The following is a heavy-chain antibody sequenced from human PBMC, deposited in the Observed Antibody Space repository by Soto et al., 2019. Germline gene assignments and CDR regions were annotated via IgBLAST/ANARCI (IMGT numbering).Heavy chain of an antibody. CDR2: IYPGDSDT. D-gene: IGHD4-4*01. J-gene: IGHJ3*02. CDR1: GYSFTSYW. V-gene: IGHV5-51*01. CDR3: ARQPLHDYSNYLGIDAFDI. Sequence: EVQLVQSGAEVKKPGESLKISCKGSGYSFTSYWIGWVRQMPGKGLEWMGIIYPGDSDTRYSPSFQGQVTISADKSISTAYLQWSSLKASDTAMYYCARQPLHDYSNYLGIDAFDIWGQGTMVTVSS.